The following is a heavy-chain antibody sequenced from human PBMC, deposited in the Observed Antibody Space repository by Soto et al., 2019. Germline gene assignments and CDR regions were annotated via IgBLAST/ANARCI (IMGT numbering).Heavy chain of an antibody. J-gene: IGHJ4*02. V-gene: IGHV3-23*03. CDR3: AIDRQPDGIWTFDL. D-gene: IGHD3-9*01. Sequence: PGGSLRLSCAASGFTFSTYTMNWVRQAPWKGLEWVAGIFPGGSTYYANSVKGRFTISRDHSQSSVFLQMSSLRDEDTAVYYCAIDRQPDGIWTFDLWGQGTLVTVSS. CDR2: IFPGGST. CDR1: GFTFSTYT.